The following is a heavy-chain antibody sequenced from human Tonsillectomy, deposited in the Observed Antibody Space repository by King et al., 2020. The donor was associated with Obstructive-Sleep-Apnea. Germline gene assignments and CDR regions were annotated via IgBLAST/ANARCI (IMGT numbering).Heavy chain of an antibody. V-gene: IGHV3-23*04. CDR3: AKEGYGPFVGTFDI. CDR1: GFIFSDYA. CDR2: IDGSGSAT. D-gene: IGHD4-17*01. Sequence: VQLVESGGGLVQAGGSLRLSCAASGFIFSDYAISWVRQAPGKGLEWVTAIDGSGSATYYADSVKGRFTISRDNSKKTLFVQLNSLRVEDTAIYYCAKEGYGPFVGTFDIWGRGTMVTVSS. J-gene: IGHJ3*02.